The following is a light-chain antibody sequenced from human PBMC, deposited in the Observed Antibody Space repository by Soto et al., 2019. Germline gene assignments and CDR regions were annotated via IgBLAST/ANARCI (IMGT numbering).Light chain of an antibody. CDR1: SSDVGGYNY. CDR3: SSYTSSITWI. CDR2: EVS. Sequence: QAALTQPASLSGSPGQSITISCTGTSSDVGGYNYVSWYQQHPGKAPKLMIYEVSNRPSGVSNRFSASKSGNTASLTISGLQAEDEADYYCSSYTSSITWIFGGGTQLTVL. V-gene: IGLV2-14*01. J-gene: IGLJ2*01.